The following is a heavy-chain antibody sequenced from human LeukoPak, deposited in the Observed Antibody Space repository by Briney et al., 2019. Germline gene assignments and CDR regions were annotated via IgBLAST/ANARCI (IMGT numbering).Heavy chain of an antibody. CDR3: ARRGGGDVLFDY. Sequence: SETLSLTCTVSGGSINNYYWSWIRQPPGKGLEWIGYIYYSGSTNYNPSLKSRVTISVDTSKNQFSLKLSSVPAADTAVYYCARRGGGDVLFDYWGQGTLVTVSS. D-gene: IGHD2-21*02. CDR1: GGSINNYY. J-gene: IGHJ4*02. V-gene: IGHV4-59*08. CDR2: IYYSGST.